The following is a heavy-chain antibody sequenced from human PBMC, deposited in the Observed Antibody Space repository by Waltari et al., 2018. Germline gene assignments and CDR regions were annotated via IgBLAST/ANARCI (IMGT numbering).Heavy chain of an antibody. J-gene: IGHJ6*03. CDR3: ARGHYYMDV. CDR1: GFIFSAYS. V-gene: IGHV3-21*01. Sequence: EVHLVESGGGVVKPGECLRLSGSASGFIFSAYSMNWVRQAPGKGLEWVSSISGSTTYMYYADSLKGRFTISRDNAKNSLFLQMNTLRVEDTAVYYCARGHYYMDVWGKGTTVTVSS. CDR2: ISGSTTYM.